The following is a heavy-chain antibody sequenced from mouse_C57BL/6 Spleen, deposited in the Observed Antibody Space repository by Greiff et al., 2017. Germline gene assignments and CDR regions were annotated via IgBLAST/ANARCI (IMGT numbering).Heavy chain of an antibody. CDR3: AIDYYGSSYDWVAY. J-gene: IGHJ3*01. V-gene: IGHV1-74*01. CDR2: IHPSDSDT. D-gene: IGHD1-1*01. CDR1: GYTFTSYW. Sequence: QVQLQQPGAELVKPGASVKVSCKASGYTFTSYWMHWVKQRPGQGLEWIGRIHPSDSDTNYNQKFKGKATLTVDKSSSTAYMQLSSLTSEDSAVYYCAIDYYGSSYDWVAYWGQGTLVTVSA.